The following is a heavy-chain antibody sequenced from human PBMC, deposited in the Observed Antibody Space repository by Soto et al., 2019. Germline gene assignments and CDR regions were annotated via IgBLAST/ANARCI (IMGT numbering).Heavy chain of an antibody. J-gene: IGHJ5*02. D-gene: IGHD3-22*01. CDR2: IYHSGST. CDR1: GGSISSGGYS. Sequence: QLQLQESGSGLVKPSQTLSLTCAVSGGSISSGGYSWSWFRQPPGKGLEWIGYIYHSGSTNYNPSLKSRVSISVDRSKNQFSLKLSSVTAADTAVYYCARDLLDYYDSSGYRGGWFDPWGQGTLVTVSS. V-gene: IGHV4-30-2*01. CDR3: ARDLLDYYDSSGYRGGWFDP.